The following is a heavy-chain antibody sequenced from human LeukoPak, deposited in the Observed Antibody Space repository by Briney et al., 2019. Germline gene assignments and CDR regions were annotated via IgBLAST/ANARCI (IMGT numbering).Heavy chain of an antibody. Sequence: SVKVSCKASGYPFTKFGISWVRQAPGQGLEWMGWISCYNGDTHYAQKLQGRVTLATDTPTTTVYMELRSLRSDDTAVYYCARDPSNTSGWKTWFDTWGQGTPVTVSS. CDR2: ISCYNGDT. CDR1: GYPFTKFG. J-gene: IGHJ5*02. V-gene: IGHV1-18*01. D-gene: IGHD6-19*01. CDR3: ARDPSNTSGWKTWFDT.